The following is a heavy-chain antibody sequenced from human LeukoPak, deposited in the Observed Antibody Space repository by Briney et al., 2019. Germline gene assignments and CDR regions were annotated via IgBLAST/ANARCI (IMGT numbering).Heavy chain of an antibody. V-gene: IGHV4-59*01. Sequence: PSETLSLTCIVSGGSIRSYYWNWIRQPPGKGLEWIAYIDYSGSTDYNPSLKSRVTISVDTSKNQFSLRLSSVTAADTAVYYCARGSYYYTSGSYHPDYYFDYWGQGTLVTVSS. CDR1: GGSIRSYY. CDR3: ARGSYYYTSGSYHPDYYFDY. J-gene: IGHJ4*02. D-gene: IGHD3-10*01. CDR2: IDYSGST.